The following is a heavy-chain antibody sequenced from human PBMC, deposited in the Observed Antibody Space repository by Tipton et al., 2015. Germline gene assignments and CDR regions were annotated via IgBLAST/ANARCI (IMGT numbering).Heavy chain of an antibody. Sequence: SLRLSCAASGFTLSSHGMHWVRQAPGKGLEWVAVISYDGSNEFYADSVKGRFTISRDKSKNTLFLQMNSLRAEDTAVYYCAKDRSFVKWELQHWGQGTLVTVSS. CDR1: GFTLSSHG. J-gene: IGHJ1*01. D-gene: IGHD1-26*01. V-gene: IGHV3-30*18. CDR2: ISYDGSNE. CDR3: AKDRSFVKWELQH.